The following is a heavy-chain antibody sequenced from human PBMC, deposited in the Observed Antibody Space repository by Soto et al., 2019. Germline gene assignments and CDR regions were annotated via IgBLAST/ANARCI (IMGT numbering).Heavy chain of an antibody. D-gene: IGHD2-2*02. CDR2: IYYSGST. Sequence: PSETLSLTCTVSGGSISSGGYYWSWIRQHPGKGLEWIGYIYYSGSTYYNPSLKSRVTISVDTSKNQFSLRLSSVTAADTAVYYCASRYRTDYYYYYMDVWGKGTTVTVSS. J-gene: IGHJ6*03. CDR1: GGSISSGGYY. CDR3: ASRYRTDYYYYYMDV. V-gene: IGHV4-31*03.